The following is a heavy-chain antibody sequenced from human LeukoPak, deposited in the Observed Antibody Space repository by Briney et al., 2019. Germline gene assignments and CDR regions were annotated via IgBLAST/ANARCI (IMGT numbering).Heavy chain of an antibody. CDR1: GYTFTGYY. CDR2: INPNSGGT. CDR3: ARTIGYCSSTSCYHFDY. V-gene: IGHV1-2*02. J-gene: IGHJ4*02. Sequence: ASVKVSCKASGYTFTGYYMHWVRQAPGQGLEWMGWINPNSGGTNYAQKFQGRVTMTRDTSISTAYMGLSRLRSDDTAVYYCARTIGYCSSTSCYHFDYWGQGTLVTVSS. D-gene: IGHD2-2*01.